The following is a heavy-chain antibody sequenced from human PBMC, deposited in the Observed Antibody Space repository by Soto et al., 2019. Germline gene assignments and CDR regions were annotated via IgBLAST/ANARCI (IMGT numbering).Heavy chain of an antibody. D-gene: IGHD3-10*01. Sequence: QVQLVQSGAEVQKPGASVKVSCKASGYTFTSYAMHWVRQAPGQRLEWMGWINAGNGKTKYSQKFQGRVTITRDTSASKAYMELSSLRSEDTAVYYCAREVRGVIKNYYYYMDVWGKGTTVTVSS. CDR3: AREVRGVIKNYYYYMDV. CDR1: GYTFTSYA. J-gene: IGHJ6*03. CDR2: INAGNGKT. V-gene: IGHV1-3*01.